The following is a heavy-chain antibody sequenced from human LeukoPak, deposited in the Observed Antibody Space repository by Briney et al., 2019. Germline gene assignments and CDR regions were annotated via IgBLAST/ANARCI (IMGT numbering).Heavy chain of an antibody. Sequence: SQTLSLTCTVSGGSISSSSYYWGWIRQPPGKGLEWIGYIYYSGSTNYNPSLKSRVTISVDTSKNQFSLKLSSVTAADTAVYYCARSSPREYAFDIWGQGTMVTVSS. V-gene: IGHV4-61*05. CDR2: IYYSGST. J-gene: IGHJ3*02. CDR1: GGSISSSSYY. CDR3: ARSSPREYAFDI.